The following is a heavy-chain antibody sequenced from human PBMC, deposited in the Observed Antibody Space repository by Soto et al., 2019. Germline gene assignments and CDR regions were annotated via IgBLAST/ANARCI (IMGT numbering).Heavy chain of an antibody. CDR3: ARGGDCGDYGAFDI. J-gene: IGHJ3*02. Sequence: QVQLQESGPGLVKPSQTLSLTCTVSGGSISSGGYYWSWIRQHPGKVLEWIGYIYYSGSTYYNPSLKSRVTISVDTSKNQFSLKLSSVTAADTAVYYCARGGDCGDYGAFDIWGQGTMVTVSS. V-gene: IGHV4-31*03. CDR1: GGSISSGGYY. D-gene: IGHD4-17*01. CDR2: IYYSGST.